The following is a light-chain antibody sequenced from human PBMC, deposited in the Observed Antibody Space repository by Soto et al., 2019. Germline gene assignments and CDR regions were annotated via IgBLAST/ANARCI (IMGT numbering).Light chain of an antibody. CDR3: QQYHSYWT. V-gene: IGKV1-9*01. CDR2: VAS. Sequence: IQMTQSPSSLPASVGDRVTISCRASQSISSYLNWYQQKPGKAPKLLIYVASSLQSGVPQRFSGSGSGTEFTLTISSLQTDDFSTYYCQQYHSYWTFGQGTKVDIK. J-gene: IGKJ1*01. CDR1: QSISSY.